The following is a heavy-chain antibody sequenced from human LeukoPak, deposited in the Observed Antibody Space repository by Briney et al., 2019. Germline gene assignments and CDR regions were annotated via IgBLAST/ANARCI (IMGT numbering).Heavy chain of an antibody. J-gene: IGHJ4*02. D-gene: IGHD3-10*01. CDR1: GFTFSSYA. V-gene: IGHV3-23*01. CDR2: ISGSGGST. Sequence: GGSLRLSCAASGFTFSSYAMSWVRQAPGKGLEWVSAISGSGGSTYYADSVKGRFTISRDNSKNTLYLQMNSLRAEDTAVYYCAKSPIVEDSGSYFDYWGQGTLVTVSS. CDR3: AKSPIVEDSGSYFDY.